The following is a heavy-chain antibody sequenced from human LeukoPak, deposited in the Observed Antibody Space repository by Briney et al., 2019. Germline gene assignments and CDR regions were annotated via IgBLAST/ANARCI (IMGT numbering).Heavy chain of an antibody. CDR1: GYTFTMYG. CDR2: ISPHNGNT. D-gene: IGHD3-9*01. V-gene: IGHV1-18*01. J-gene: IGHJ4*02. CDR3: ARDLNYVTLGYDILADVGYYFDY. Sequence: ASVKVSCKASGYTFTMYGISWVRQAPGQGLQWLGWISPHNGNTKYAQDLQGRVSMTTDTSTSTAYLELRSLRSDDTATYYCARDLNYVTLGYDILADVGYYFDYWGQGSLVTVSS.